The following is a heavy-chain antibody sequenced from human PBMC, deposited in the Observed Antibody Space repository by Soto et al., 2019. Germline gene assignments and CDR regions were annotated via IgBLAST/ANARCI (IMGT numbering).Heavy chain of an antibody. CDR1: GGSISSYY. CDR2: IYYSGST. D-gene: IGHD3-10*01. V-gene: IGHV4-59*08. CDR3: ARHNYGSGSTYFDY. J-gene: IGHJ4*02. Sequence: QVQLQESGPGLVKPSETLSLTCTVSGGSISSYYWSWIRQPPGKGLGWIGYIYYSGSTNYNPSLKGRVTISVDTSKNQFSLKLNSMTAADTAVYYCARHNYGSGSTYFDYWGQGTLVTVSS.